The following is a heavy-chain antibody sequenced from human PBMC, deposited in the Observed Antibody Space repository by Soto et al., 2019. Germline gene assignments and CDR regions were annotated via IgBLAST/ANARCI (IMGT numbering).Heavy chain of an antibody. J-gene: IGHJ4*02. CDR1: NTSISGYY. D-gene: IGHD1-26*01. V-gene: IGHV4-59*01. CDR3: AGRSQWVDDY. CDR2: FYSSKTM. Sequence: PSETLSLTCTVSNTSISGYYWSWIRQSPGKGLEWIGYFYSSKTMNYNPSLKSRVTMSIDTSKKQFSLKLSSVTAADSAVYYCAGRSQWVDDYWGQGTLVTVSS.